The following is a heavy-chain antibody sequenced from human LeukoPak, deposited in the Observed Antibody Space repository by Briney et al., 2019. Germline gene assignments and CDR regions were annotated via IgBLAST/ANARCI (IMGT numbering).Heavy chain of an antibody. J-gene: IGHJ6*02. CDR1: GFTFSSYA. CDR2: ISYDGSNK. D-gene: IGHD5-18*01. CDR3: ARRPSLGYNYGPNYYHGMDV. V-gene: IGHV3-30*04. Sequence: GGSQRLSCAASGFTFSSYAMHWVRQAPGKGLEWVAVISYDGSNKYYADSVKGRFTISRDNSKNTLYLQMNSLRVEDTALYYCARRPSLGYNYGPNYYHGMDVWGQGTAVTVSS.